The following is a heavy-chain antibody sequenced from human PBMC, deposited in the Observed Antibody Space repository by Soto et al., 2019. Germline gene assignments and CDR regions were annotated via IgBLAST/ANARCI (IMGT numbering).Heavy chain of an antibody. CDR2: IYSGGST. CDR1: GFTVSSNY. V-gene: IGHV3-66*01. Sequence: GSLRLSCAASGFTVSSNYMSWVRQAPGKGLEWVSVIYSGGSTYYADSVKGRFTISRDNSKNTLYLQMNSLRAEDTAVYYCARDSLYCTNGVCYANWGQGTLVTVSS. J-gene: IGHJ4*02. D-gene: IGHD2-8*01. CDR3: ARDSLYCTNGVCYAN.